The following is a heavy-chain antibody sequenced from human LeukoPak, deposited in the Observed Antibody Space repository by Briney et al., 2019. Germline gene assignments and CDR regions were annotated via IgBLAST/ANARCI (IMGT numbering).Heavy chain of an antibody. CDR3: ARDSYYYYMDV. V-gene: IGHV3-23*01. Sequence: GRPLRLSCAASGFTFSSYGMSWVRQAPGKGLEWVSAISGSGGSTYYADSVKGRFTISRDNSKNTLYLQMNSLRAEDTAVYYCARDSYYYYMDVWGKGTTVTISS. CDR2: ISGSGGST. J-gene: IGHJ6*03. CDR1: GFTFSSYG.